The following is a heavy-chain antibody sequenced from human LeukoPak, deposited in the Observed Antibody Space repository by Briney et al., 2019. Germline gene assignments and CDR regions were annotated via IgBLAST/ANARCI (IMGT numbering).Heavy chain of an antibody. Sequence: GEHLKIPVRRSGYRFTTYWMGWVPQMPGKGLEWIAIIYTGDCDTRYSQSFQGDVTMSADKSNNTDYLQWSSLKASDTDMYYCARRQGCSSTRCPPDSWGQGTLLTVSS. CDR3: ARRQGCSSTRCPPDS. D-gene: IGHD2-2*01. J-gene: IGHJ4*02. CDR1: GYRFTTYW. CDR2: IYTGDCDT. V-gene: IGHV5-51*01.